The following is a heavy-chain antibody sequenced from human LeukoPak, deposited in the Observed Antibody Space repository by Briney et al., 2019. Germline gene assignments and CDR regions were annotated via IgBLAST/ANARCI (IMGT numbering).Heavy chain of an antibody. J-gene: IGHJ4*02. CDR3: ARGRGIVVVPAAIPGDY. D-gene: IGHD2-2*01. CDR1: GYTFTSYD. V-gene: IGHV1-8*01. CDR2: MNPNSGNT. Sequence: GASVKVSCKASGYTFTSYDINWVRQATGQGLEWMGWMNPNSGNTGYAQQFQGRVTMTRNTSISTAYMELSSLRSEDTAVYYCARGRGIVVVPAAIPGDYWGQGTLVTVSS.